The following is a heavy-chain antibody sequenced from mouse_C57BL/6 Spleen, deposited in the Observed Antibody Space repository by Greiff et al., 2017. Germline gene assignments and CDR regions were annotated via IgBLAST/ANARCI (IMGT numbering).Heavy chain of an antibody. CDR2: ISDGGSYT. CDR3: ARDEANWSFDY. J-gene: IGHJ2*01. CDR1: GFTFSSYA. V-gene: IGHV5-4*01. D-gene: IGHD4-1*01. Sequence: EVQGVESGGGLVKPGGSLKLSCAASGFTFSSYAMSWVRQTPEKRLEWVATISDGGSYTYYPDNVKGRFTISRDNAKNNLYLQMSHLKSEDTAMYYCARDEANWSFDYWGQGTTRTVSS.